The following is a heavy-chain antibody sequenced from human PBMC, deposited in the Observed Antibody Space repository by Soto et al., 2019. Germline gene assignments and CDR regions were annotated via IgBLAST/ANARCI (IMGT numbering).Heavy chain of an antibody. CDR2: IRSKANSYAT. V-gene: IGHV3-73*01. J-gene: IGHJ6*03. Sequence: EVQLVESGGGLVQPGGSLKLSCAASGFTFSGSAMHWVRQASGKGPEWVGRIRSKANSYATAYAASVKGRFTISRDDSKNTAYLLLNSLKTEDTAVYYCTRLPESYDYGDYGSYYYYRDVLGKETTVAVSS. CDR1: GFTFSGSA. CDR3: TRLPESYDYGDYGSYYYYRDV. D-gene: IGHD4-17*01.